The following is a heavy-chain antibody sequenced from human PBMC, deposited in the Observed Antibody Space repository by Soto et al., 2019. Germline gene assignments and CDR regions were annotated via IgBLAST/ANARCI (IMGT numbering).Heavy chain of an antibody. D-gene: IGHD6-19*01. CDR3: ARGLTTAGGWYPSWFDP. CDR1: GFTFSTYW. J-gene: IGHJ5*02. CDR2: IKQDGSEK. Sequence: HPGGSLRLSCAASGFTFSTYWMSWVRQAPGKGLEWVANIKQDGSEKYYVDSVRGRFTISRDNAKNSLSLQLNSLRAEDTAIYYCARGLTTAGGWYPSWFDPWGQGTLVTVSS. V-gene: IGHV3-7*01.